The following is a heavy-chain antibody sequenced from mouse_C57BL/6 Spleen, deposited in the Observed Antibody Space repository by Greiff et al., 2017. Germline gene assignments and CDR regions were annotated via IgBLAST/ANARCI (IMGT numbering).Heavy chain of an antibody. Sequence: VMLVESGPGLVQPSQSLSITCTVSGFSLTSYGVHWVRQSPGKGLEWLGVIWSGGSTDYNAAFISRLSISKDNSKSQVFFKMNSLQADDTAIYYCARYSNHGGFAYWGQGTLVTVSA. D-gene: IGHD2-5*01. CDR3: ARYSNHGGFAY. CDR1: GFSLTSYG. J-gene: IGHJ3*01. V-gene: IGHV2-2*01. CDR2: IWSGGST.